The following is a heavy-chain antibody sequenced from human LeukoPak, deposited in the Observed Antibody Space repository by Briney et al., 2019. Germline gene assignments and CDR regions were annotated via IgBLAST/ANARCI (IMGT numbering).Heavy chain of an antibody. Sequence: GGSLRLSCAASGFSFDDYAMHWVRQAPGKGLQWVSGIGWNGGGIVYADSVKGRFTISRDNAKNSLYLQMNSLRAEDTALYYCAKAKADTAMEKRGYYYGMDVWGQGTTVTVSS. CDR2: IGWNGGGI. CDR1: GFSFDDYA. V-gene: IGHV3-9*01. D-gene: IGHD5-18*01. J-gene: IGHJ6*02. CDR3: AKAKADTAMEKRGYYYGMDV.